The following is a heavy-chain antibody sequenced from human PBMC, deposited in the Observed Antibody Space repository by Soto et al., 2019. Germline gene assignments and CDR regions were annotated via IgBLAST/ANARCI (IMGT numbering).Heavy chain of an antibody. J-gene: IGHJ6*02. D-gene: IGHD6-6*01. CDR1: GFTFSSYA. CDR3: ARDRDSSSSVRTYGMDV. V-gene: IGHV3-30-3*01. Sequence: QVQLVESGGGVVQPGRSLRLSCAASGFTFSSYAMHWVRQAPGKGLEWVAVISYDGSNKYYADSVKGRFTISRDNSKNTLYLQMNSLRAEDTAVYYCARDRDSSSSVRTYGMDVWGQGTTVTVSS. CDR2: ISYDGSNK.